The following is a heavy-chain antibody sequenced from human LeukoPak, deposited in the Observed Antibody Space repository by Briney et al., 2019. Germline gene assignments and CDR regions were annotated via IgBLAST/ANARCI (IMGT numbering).Heavy chain of an antibody. V-gene: IGHV5-51*01. D-gene: IGHD3-22*01. Sequence: GESLKISCEGSGYTFTNFWIGWVRQMPGKGLEWMGIVSPSDSDTRYSPSFQGQATISADKSISTAYLQWSSLKASDTAIYYCARRYSTDTSGYLAFDIWGQGTMVTVSS. CDR1: GYTFTNFW. CDR3: ARRYSTDTSGYLAFDI. CDR2: VSPSDSDT. J-gene: IGHJ3*02.